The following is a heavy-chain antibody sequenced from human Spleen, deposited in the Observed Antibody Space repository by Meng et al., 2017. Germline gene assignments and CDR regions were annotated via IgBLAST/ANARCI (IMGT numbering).Heavy chain of an antibody. D-gene: IGHD4-11*01. Sequence: QLQLQQWGAGLLKPSETPSLTCVVSGGSFSDYYWSGSRQPPGKGLEWIGEINHSGSTNYNPSLESRATISVDTSQNNLSLKLSSVTAADSAVYYCARGPTTMAHDFDYWGQGTLVTVSS. J-gene: IGHJ4*02. V-gene: IGHV4-34*01. CDR2: INHSGST. CDR3: ARGPTTMAHDFDY. CDR1: GGSFSDYY.